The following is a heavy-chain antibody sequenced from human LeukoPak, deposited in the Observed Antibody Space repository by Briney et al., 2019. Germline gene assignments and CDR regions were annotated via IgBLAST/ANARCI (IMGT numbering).Heavy chain of an antibody. J-gene: IGHJ4*02. CDR2: FDPEDGEI. CDR3: TTEVITMVRGLIIRSHLDY. V-gene: IGHV1-24*01. D-gene: IGHD3-10*01. Sequence: GASVKVSCKVSGYILTELSIHWVRQAPGKGLEWMGGFDPEDGEIIYAQKFQGRVTMTEDTSTDTAYMELSSLRSEDTAVYYCTTEVITMVRGLIIRSHLDYWGQGTLVTVSS. CDR1: GYILTELS.